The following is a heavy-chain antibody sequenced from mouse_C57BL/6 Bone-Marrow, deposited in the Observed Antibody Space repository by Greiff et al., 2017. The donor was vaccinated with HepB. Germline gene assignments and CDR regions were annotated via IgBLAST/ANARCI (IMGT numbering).Heavy chain of an antibody. CDR3: AIKLGAY. CDR1: GYTFTSYW. J-gene: IGHJ3*01. V-gene: IGHV1-74*01. Sequence: QVQLQQPGAELVKPGASVKVSCKASGYTFTSYWMHWVKQRPGQGLEWIGRIHPSDSDTNYHQKFKGKATLTVDKSSSTAYIQLSSQTSEDYAVYYGAIKLGAYWGQGGLVTVSA. D-gene: IGHD3-3*01. CDR2: IHPSDSDT.